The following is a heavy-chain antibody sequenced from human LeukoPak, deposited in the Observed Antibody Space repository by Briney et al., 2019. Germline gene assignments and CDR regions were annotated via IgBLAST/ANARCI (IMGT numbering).Heavy chain of an antibody. J-gene: IGHJ5*02. CDR2: INHSGST. CDR1: GGSFSGYY. V-gene: IGHV4-34*01. Sequence: SETLSLTCAVYGGSFSGYYWGWIRQPPGKGLEWIGEINHSGSTNYNPSLKSRVTISVDTSKNQFSLKLGSVTAADTAVYYCARGGGMRYYYGSGSPYKTWGQGTLVTVSS. D-gene: IGHD3-10*01. CDR3: ARGGGMRYYYGSGSPYKT.